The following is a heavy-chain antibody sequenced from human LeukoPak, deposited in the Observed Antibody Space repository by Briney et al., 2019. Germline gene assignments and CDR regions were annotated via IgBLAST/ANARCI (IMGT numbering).Heavy chain of an antibody. CDR3: ARDRVVVAATRNYYYGMDV. CDR2: INPNSGGT. D-gene: IGHD2-15*01. J-gene: IGHJ6*02. Sequence: ASVKVSCKASGYTFTGYYMHWVRQAPGQGLEWMGWINPNSGGTNYAQKVQGRVTMTRDTSISTAYMEPSRLRSDDTAVYYCARDRVVVAATRNYYYGMDVWGQGTTVTVSS. CDR1: GYTFTGYY. V-gene: IGHV1-2*02.